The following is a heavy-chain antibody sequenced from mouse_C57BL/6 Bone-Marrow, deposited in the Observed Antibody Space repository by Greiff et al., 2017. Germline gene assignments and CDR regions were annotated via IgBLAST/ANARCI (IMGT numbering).Heavy chain of an antibody. CDR3: ASGIYYGNSYWYFDV. J-gene: IGHJ1*03. Sequence: QVQLKESGAELARPGASVKLSCKASGYTFTSYGISWVKQRTGQGLEWIGEIYPRSGNTYYNEKFKGKATLTADKSSSTAYMELRSLTSEDSAVYFCASGIYYGNSYWYFDVWGTGTTVIVSS. CDR2: IYPRSGNT. D-gene: IGHD2-1*01. CDR1: GYTFTSYG. V-gene: IGHV1-81*01.